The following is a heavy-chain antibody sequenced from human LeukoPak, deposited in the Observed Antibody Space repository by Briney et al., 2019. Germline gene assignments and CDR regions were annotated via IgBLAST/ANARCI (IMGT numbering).Heavy chain of an antibody. Sequence: TSETLSLTCTVSGGSISSYYWSWIRQPAGKGLEWIGRIYTSGSTNYNPSLKSRVTMSVDTSKNQFSLKLKSVTAADTAVYYCARGGYYGSGNDFRFDPWGQGTLVTVSS. V-gene: IGHV4-4*07. CDR3: ARGGYYGSGNDFRFDP. J-gene: IGHJ5*02. CDR1: GGSISSYY. D-gene: IGHD3-10*01. CDR2: IYTSGST.